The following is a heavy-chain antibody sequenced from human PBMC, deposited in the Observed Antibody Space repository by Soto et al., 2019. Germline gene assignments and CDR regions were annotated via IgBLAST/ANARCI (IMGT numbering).Heavy chain of an antibody. J-gene: IGHJ2*01. CDR3: ARDNYYESSGSTGWYFDL. D-gene: IGHD3-22*01. V-gene: IGHV1-69*01. CDR2: IIPIFGTA. Sequence: QVQLVQSGAEVRKPGSSVKVSCKASGGTFSRHAISWVRQAPGQGLEWMGGIIPIFGTANHAQKFQGRVTIIADESTSTVYMELSSLRSEDTAVYYCARDNYYESSGSTGWYFDLWGRGTLVTVSS. CDR1: GGTFSRHA.